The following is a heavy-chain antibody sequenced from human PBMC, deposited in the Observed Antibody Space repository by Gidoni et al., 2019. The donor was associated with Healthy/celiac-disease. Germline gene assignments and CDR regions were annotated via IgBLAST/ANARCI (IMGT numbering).Heavy chain of an antibody. D-gene: IGHD6-13*01. CDR3: ARRIAAAGTDGMDV. CDR2: IYPGDPYT. J-gene: IGHJ6*02. CDR1: GYRFTRYW. V-gene: IGHV5-51*01. Sequence: EVQLVQSGAEVNKLGESLKISFKGPGYRFTRYWLGCVRQMPGKGLEWLWIIYPGDPYTRYSPSFQGQVTISSDKSISTAYLRWSSLKASDTAMYYCARRIAAAGTDGMDVWFQGTTVTVSS.